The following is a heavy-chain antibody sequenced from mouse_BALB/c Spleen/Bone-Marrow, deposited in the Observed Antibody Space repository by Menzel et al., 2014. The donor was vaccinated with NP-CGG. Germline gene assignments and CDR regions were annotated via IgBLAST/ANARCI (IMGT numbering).Heavy chain of an antibody. CDR1: GFTFSSYT. D-gene: IGHD2-14*01. V-gene: IGHV5-12-2*01. J-gene: IGHJ4*01. CDR3: ARHKYRPYYAKDY. CDR2: ISNGGGST. Sequence: EVKLVESGGGLVQPGGSLKLSCAASGFTFSSYTMSWVRQTPEKRLEWVAYISNGGGSTYYPDTVKGRFTISRDNAKNTLYLQMSSLKSEDTAMYCCARHKYRPYYAKDYWGQGTSVTVSS.